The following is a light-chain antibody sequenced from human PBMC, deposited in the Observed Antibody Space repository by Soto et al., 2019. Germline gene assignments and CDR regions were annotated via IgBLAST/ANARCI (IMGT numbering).Light chain of an antibody. Sequence: EIDMTQSPLSLPVTPGEPASISCRSSQSLSHRNGKTYLDWYLQKPGQSPHLLIYLGSNRASGVPDRFTGSGAGTDFTLIISRVEAEDVGIYYCMQALQSPRTFGQGTKLEIK. V-gene: IGKV2-28*01. J-gene: IGKJ2*01. CDR3: MQALQSPRT. CDR1: QSLSHRNGKTY. CDR2: LGS.